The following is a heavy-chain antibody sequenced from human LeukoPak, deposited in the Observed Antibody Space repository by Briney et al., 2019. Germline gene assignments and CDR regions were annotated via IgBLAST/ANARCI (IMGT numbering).Heavy chain of an antibody. J-gene: IGHJ3*02. CDR3: ARANIAARSDAFDI. V-gene: IGHV3-30-3*01. CDR2: ISYDGSNK. Sequence: GRSLRLSCAASGFTFSSYAMHWVRQAPGKGLEWVAVISYDGSNKYYADSVKGRFTISRDNSKNTLYLQMNSLRAEDTAVYYCARANIAARSDAFDIWGQGTMVTVSS. D-gene: IGHD6-6*01. CDR1: GFTFSSYA.